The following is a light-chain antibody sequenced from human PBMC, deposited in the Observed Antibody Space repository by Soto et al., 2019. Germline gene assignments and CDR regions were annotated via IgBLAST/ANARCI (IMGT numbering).Light chain of an antibody. J-gene: IGLJ1*01. V-gene: IGLV2-14*03. CDR3: CSYTSSSTHV. Sequence: QSVLPQPASVSGSPGQSITISCTGTSSDVGGYNFVSWYQQHPGKVPKLMIFDVNRRPSGVSDRFSGSKSGNTASLTISGVQAEDEGDYYCCSYTSSSTHVFGSGTKLTVL. CDR1: SSDVGGYNF. CDR2: DVN.